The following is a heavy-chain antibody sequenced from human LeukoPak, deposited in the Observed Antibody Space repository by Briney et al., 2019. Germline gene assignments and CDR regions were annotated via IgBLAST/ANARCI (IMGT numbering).Heavy chain of an antibody. D-gene: IGHD4-23*01. J-gene: IGHJ5*02. Sequence: ASVKVSCKASAYTFTSYYMHWVRQAPGPGLEWMGIINPSGDSTSYAQTFQGRVTITRDMSTSTEYMELSSLRSEDTAVYYCARDNSVEDTAWWFDPWGQGTLVTVSS. CDR3: ARDNSVEDTAWWFDP. CDR2: INPSGDST. V-gene: IGHV1-46*01. CDR1: AYTFTSYY.